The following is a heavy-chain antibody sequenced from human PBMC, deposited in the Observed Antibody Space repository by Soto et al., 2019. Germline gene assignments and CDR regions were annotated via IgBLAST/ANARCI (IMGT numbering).Heavy chain of an antibody. CDR2: IMPVFRTP. CDR1: GGTFSNSA. Sequence: QVQLEQSGAEVKKPGSSVKVSCKASGGTFSNSAISWVRQAPGQGLEWMGGIMPVFRTPDYAQKFQGRVTITAAESTSTAYMELSGLRSDDTSVYFCASDKDRPQLGGNYYYILDVWGQGTTVTVSS. CDR3: ASDKDRPQLGGNYYYILDV. V-gene: IGHV1-69*12. D-gene: IGHD3-3*02. J-gene: IGHJ6*02.